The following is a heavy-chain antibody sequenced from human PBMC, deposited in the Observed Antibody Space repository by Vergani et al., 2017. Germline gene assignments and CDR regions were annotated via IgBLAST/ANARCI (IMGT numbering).Heavy chain of an antibody. CDR3: ASSSIWATGNFWSGYYSYMAV. J-gene: IGHJ6*03. CDR2: IYPGDSDT. CDR1: GYSFTSYW. Sequence: EVQLVQSGAEVKKPGESLKISCKGSGYSFTSYWNGWVRQMPGKGLEWMGIIYPGDSDTRYSPSFQSQVTISADKSISTAYLQWSFLKASDTAVYYCASSSIWATGNFWSGYYSYMAVWGRGTSVTV. D-gene: IGHD3-3*01. V-gene: IGHV5-51*03.